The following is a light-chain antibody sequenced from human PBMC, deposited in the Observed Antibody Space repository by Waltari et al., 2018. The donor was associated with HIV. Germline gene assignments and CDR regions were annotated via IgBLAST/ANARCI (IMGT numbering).Light chain of an antibody. CDR1: NIGSKS. V-gene: IGLV3-21*04. CDR2: YHS. J-gene: IGLJ3*02. CDR3: QVWDSSSEHPV. Sequence: SYVLTQPPSVSVAPGKTARITCGGKNIGSKSVHWDQQKPGTAHVPVLLYHSERPSGIPERFSGSNSGNTATLTISRVEAGDEADYYCQVWDSSSEHPVFGGGTKLTVL.